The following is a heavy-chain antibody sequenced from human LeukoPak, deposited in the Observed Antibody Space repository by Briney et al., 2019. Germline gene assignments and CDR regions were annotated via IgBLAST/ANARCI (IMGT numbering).Heavy chain of an antibody. J-gene: IGHJ4*02. V-gene: IGHV3-21*04. CDR2: ISYTGTYI. CDR3: VRDRGTYRPIDY. Sequence: GGSLRLSCAASGFTFSSYSMNWVRQAPGKGLEWVSSISYTGTYIYYADSVNGRFTISRDNAQNSLYLQMNSLRAEDTAIYYCVRDRGTYRPIDYWGQGTLVTVSS. CDR1: GFTFSSYS. D-gene: IGHD1-26*01.